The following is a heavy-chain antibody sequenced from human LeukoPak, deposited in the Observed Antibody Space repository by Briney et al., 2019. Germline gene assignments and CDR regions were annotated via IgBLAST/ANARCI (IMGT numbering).Heavy chain of an antibody. CDR3: ARMYQLLSGGTDY. D-gene: IGHD2-2*01. CDR2: INHSGST. V-gene: IGHV4-34*01. J-gene: IGHJ4*02. Sequence: SETLSLTCAVYGGSFSGYYWSWIRQPPGKGLGWIGEINHSGSTNYNPSLKSRVTISVDTSKNQFSLKLSSVTAADTAVYYCARMYQLLSGGTDYWGQGTLATVSS. CDR1: GGSFSGYY.